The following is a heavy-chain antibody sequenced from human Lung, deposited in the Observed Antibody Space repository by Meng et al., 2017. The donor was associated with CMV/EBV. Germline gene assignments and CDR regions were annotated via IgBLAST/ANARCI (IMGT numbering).Heavy chain of an antibody. CDR1: FTCSY. CDR3: ARDLGYSSGWSGGGNWFDP. Sequence: FTCSYLHWVRHAPGQGLEWMGRLNPNSGGTNYAQKFQGRVPMTRDTSISTAYMELSRLRSDDTAVYYCARDLGYSSGWSGGGNWFDPWGQGTLVTVSS. D-gene: IGHD6-19*01. V-gene: IGHV1-2*06. J-gene: IGHJ5*02. CDR2: LNPNSGGT.